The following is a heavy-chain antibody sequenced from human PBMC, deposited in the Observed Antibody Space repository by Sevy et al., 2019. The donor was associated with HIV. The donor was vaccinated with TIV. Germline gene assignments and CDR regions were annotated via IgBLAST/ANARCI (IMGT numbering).Heavy chain of an antibody. CDR1: GFTFSNFV. V-gene: IGHV3-23*01. Sequence: LSLTCAASGFTFSNFVMSWVRQAPGKGLEWGSTISGSGGTTYYADSVKGRFTISRDNSKKTLYLQMNSVRAEDTALYYCAKGDTSTWYYYYGMDVWGQGTAVTVSS. J-gene: IGHJ6*02. CDR2: ISGSGGTT. CDR3: AKGDTSTWYYYYGMDV. D-gene: IGHD6-13*01.